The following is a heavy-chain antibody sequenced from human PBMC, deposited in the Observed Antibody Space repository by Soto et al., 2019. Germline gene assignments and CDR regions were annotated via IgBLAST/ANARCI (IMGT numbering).Heavy chain of an antibody. D-gene: IGHD5-18*01. Sequence: SGGSLRLSCAASGLTFSGSAIHWVRQASGKGLEWVGRIRTKANNYATTCAASVKGRFTMSRDDSKTTAYLQMNSLKTEDTAMYYCTSPDMDTSMALAYWGQGILVTVSS. CDR2: IRTKANNYAT. CDR3: TSPDMDTSMALAY. CDR1: GLTFSGSA. V-gene: IGHV3-73*01. J-gene: IGHJ4*02.